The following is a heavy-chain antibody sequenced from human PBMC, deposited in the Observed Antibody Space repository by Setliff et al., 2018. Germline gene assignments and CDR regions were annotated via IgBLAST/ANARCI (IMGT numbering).Heavy chain of an antibody. CDR2: VYYSSYT. D-gene: IGHD3-3*01. Sequence: PSETLSLTCTVSNGSVSTTSHYWGWVRQPPGKGLEWIGRVYYSSYTYYSPSLESRVAISVDTSKNQFSLKVNSVTAADTGVYYCARLNFWSGFWYFTLWGQGTPVTVSS. CDR1: NGSVSTTSHY. CDR3: ARLNFWSGFWYFTL. V-gene: IGHV4-39*07. J-gene: IGHJ4*02.